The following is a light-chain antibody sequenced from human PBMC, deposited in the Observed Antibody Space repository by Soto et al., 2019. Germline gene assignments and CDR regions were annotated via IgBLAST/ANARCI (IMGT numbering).Light chain of an antibody. Sequence: QSVLTQPPSVSAAPGQKGTISCSGSSSNIGNNYVSWYQQLPGTAHKLLLYDNNKRPSGIPDRFSGSKSGTSATLGISGLQTGDDADYYCGTWDSSRSAVVFGGGTKLTVL. V-gene: IGLV1-51*01. J-gene: IGLJ2*01. CDR1: SSNIGNNY. CDR2: DNN. CDR3: GTWDSSRSAVV.